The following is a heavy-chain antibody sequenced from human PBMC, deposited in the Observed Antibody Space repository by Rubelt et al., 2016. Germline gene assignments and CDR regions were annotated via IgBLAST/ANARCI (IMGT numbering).Heavy chain of an antibody. V-gene: IGHV4-4*07. CDR2: ST. J-gene: IGHJ4*02. D-gene: IGHD6-13*01. CDR3: AGGYSSSLDY. Sequence: STNYNPSLKSRVTMSVDTSKNQFSLKLSSVTAADTAVYYCAGGYSSSLDYWGQGTLVTVSS.